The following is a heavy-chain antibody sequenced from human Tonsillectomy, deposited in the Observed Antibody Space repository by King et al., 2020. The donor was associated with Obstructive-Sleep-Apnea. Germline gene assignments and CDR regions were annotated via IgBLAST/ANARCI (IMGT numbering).Heavy chain of an antibody. CDR2: ISYDGSND. Sequence: QVQLVESGGGVVQPGRSLRLSCAASGFTFSNYDMYWVRQAPGKGLEGVAVISYDGSNDYNADSVKGRFTISRDNSKNTLYLQMSSLRAEDTAVYYCASSPGSVRGVPLDWYFDLWGRGTLVTVSS. CDR3: ASSPGSVRGVPLDWYFDL. J-gene: IGHJ2*01. D-gene: IGHD3-10*01. V-gene: IGHV3-30*04. CDR1: GFTFSNYD.